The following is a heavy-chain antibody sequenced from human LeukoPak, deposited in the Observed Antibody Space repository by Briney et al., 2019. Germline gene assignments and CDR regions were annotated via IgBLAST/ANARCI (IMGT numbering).Heavy chain of an antibody. D-gene: IGHD2-15*01. V-gene: IGHV3-64D*06. CDR2: ISSNGGST. Sequence: GGSLRLSCSASGFTFSSYAMHWVRQAPGKGLEYVSAISSNGGSTYYADSVKGRFTISRDNSKNTLYLQMSSLRAEDTAVYYCVKGHGGEGYCSGGSCYSYYFDYWGQGTLVTVSS. J-gene: IGHJ4*02. CDR1: GFTFSSYA. CDR3: VKGHGGEGYCSGGSCYSYYFDY.